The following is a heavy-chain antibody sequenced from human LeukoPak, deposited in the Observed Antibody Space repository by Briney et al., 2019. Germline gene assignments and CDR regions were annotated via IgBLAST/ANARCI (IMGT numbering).Heavy chain of an antibody. Sequence: PGGSLRLSCAASGFTFSSYGMHWVRQAPGKGLEWVAVISYDGSNKYYADSVKGRFTISRDSPKNTLYLQMNSLRAEDTAVYYCARVRSLDYRGQGTLVTVSS. CDR3: ARVRSLDY. CDR2: ISYDGSNK. CDR1: GFTFSSYG. J-gene: IGHJ4*02. D-gene: IGHD1-26*01. V-gene: IGHV3-30*03.